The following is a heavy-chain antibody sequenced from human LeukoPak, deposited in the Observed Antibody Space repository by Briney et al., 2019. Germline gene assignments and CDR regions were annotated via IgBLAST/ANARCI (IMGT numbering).Heavy chain of an antibody. CDR3: AKRGNPTVGHHYLDV. CDR1: GFTFSSYD. J-gene: IGHJ6*03. D-gene: IGHD1-1*01. V-gene: IGHV3-23*01. Sequence: GGSLRLSCAASGFTFSSYDMSWVRQAPGKGLEWVSSITTSGGSTIYADSVMGRLTISRDNSRNTLYLQMNSLSAEDTAIYYCAKRGNPTVGHHYLDVWGKGTTVSVSS. CDR2: ITTSGGST.